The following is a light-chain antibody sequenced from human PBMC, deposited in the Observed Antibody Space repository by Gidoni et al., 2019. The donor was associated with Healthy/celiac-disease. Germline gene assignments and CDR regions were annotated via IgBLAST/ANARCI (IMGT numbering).Light chain of an antibody. Sequence: IQMTQSPSTLSASVGDRVTITCRASQSISSWLAWYQQKPGKAPKLLIYNASSLESWVPSRFSGSGSGTEFNITISSLQPDDFATYYCQQYNSYSPYTFGQGTKLEIK. CDR3: QQYNSYSPYT. J-gene: IGKJ2*01. CDR1: QSISSW. CDR2: NAS. V-gene: IGKV1-5*03.